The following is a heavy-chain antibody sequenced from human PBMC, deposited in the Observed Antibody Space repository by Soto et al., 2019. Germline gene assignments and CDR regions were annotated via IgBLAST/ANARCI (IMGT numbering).Heavy chain of an antibody. CDR1: GFIFNNYP. Sequence: EVQMLESGGGLVQPGGSLRLSCASSGFIFNNYPMNWVRQAPGRGLEWVATISGSGDSTYSADSVKGRFTISRDNSKNTLFVQMNNMRADDTATSFCAKNRPIAAHSSGSHNFDYWCQGTLVTVSS. V-gene: IGHV3-23*01. D-gene: IGHD6-13*01. J-gene: IGHJ4*02. CDR3: AKNRPIAAHSSGSHNFDY. CDR2: ISGSGDST.